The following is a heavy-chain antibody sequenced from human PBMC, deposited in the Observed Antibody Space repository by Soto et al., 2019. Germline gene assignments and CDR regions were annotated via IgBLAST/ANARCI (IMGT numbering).Heavy chain of an antibody. D-gene: IGHD6-19*01. Sequence: EVQLLESGGGLVQPGGSLRLSCTASGFTFSNYAMSWVRQAPGKGLEWVSAITRTDSTYYADSVKGRFTISRDNSRNTLYLQMNSLGAEDAALYYCARDADASGWYHYGMDVWGQGTLVTVSS. J-gene: IGHJ6*02. CDR1: GFTFSNYA. CDR2: ITRTDST. V-gene: IGHV3-23*01. CDR3: ARDADASGWYHYGMDV.